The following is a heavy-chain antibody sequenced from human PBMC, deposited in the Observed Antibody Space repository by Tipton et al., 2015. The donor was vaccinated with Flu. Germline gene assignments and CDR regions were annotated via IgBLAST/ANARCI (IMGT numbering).Heavy chain of an antibody. CDR1: GFPFSSYA. D-gene: IGHD4-23*01. V-gene: IGHV3-23*01. CDR2: ISGSGSRT. CDR3: AKDSPDGGTYWYFDL. Sequence: SLRLSCAASGFPFSSYAMSWVRQARGKGLEWVSVISGSGSRTYYADSVKGRFTISRDNSKNTLFLQMNSLRAEDTAVYYCAKDSPDGGTYWYFDLWGRGTLVTVSS. J-gene: IGHJ2*01.